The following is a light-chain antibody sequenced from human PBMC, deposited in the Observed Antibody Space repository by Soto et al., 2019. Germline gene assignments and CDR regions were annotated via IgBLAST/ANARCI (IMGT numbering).Light chain of an antibody. J-gene: IGLJ3*02. CDR2: EVT. Sequence: QSALTQPPSASGSPGQSVAISCTGTSSDVGGYNYVSWYQQYPGKAPKLMVYEVTKRPSGVPDRFSGSKSGNTASLTVSGLQSEDEADYYCSSYAGSNSYVLFGGGTKVTVL. CDR1: SSDVGGYNY. V-gene: IGLV2-8*01. CDR3: SSYAGSNSYVL.